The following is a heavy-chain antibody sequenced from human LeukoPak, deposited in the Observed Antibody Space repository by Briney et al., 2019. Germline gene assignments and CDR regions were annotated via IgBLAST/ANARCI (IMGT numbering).Heavy chain of an antibody. V-gene: IGHV3-23*01. CDR3: AKDGVGPPNINYFDS. CDR2: ISGSGGST. Sequence: GGSLRLSCAASGFTFSNYAMGWLRQAPGKGLEWVSTISGSGGSTYYADSVKGRFTISRDNSKNTLFLQMNGLRVEDTALYYWAKDGVGPPNINYFDSGAKGSRVPVSS. D-gene: IGHD4-23*01. J-gene: IGHJ4*02. CDR1: GFTFSNYA.